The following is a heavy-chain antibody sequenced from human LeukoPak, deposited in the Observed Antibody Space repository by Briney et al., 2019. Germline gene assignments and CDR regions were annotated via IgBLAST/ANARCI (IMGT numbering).Heavy chain of an antibody. D-gene: IGHD2-2*02. CDR1: GFTFSSYA. Sequence: GGSLRLSCAASGFTFSSYAMSWVRQAPGKGLEWVSAISGSGGSTYYADSVKGRFTISRDNAKNSLYLQMNSLRAEDTAVYYCARSLGTKRYCSSTSCYSWAFDIWGQGTMVTVSS. J-gene: IGHJ3*02. V-gene: IGHV3-23*01. CDR2: ISGSGGST. CDR3: ARSLGTKRYCSSTSCYSWAFDI.